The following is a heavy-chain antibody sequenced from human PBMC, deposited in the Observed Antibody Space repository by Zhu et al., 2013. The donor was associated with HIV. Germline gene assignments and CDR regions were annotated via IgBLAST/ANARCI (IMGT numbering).Heavy chain of an antibody. Sequence: EVQLVESGGGLVQPGGSLRLSCTPSGFTFRSHEMNWVRQAPGRGLEWVSYISSGGSTIYYADFVKGRFIISRDNAKNSLYLQMNSLRAEDTAVYYCATRGVVVAATSGMDVWGQGTTVTVSS. D-gene: IGHD2-15*01. V-gene: IGHV3-48*03. CDR2: ISSGGSTI. J-gene: IGHJ6*02. CDR1: GFTFRSHE. CDR3: ATRGVVVAATSGMDV.